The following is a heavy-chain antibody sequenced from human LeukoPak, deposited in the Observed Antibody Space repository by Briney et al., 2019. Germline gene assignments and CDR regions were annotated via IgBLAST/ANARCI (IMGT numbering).Heavy chain of an antibody. CDR3: AKDPPTSGYLGSVLRDY. CDR2: ISGSGGST. V-gene: IGHV3-23*01. CDR1: GFTFSSYA. D-gene: IGHD3-3*01. J-gene: IGHJ4*02. Sequence: HAGGSLRLSCAASGFTFSSYAMSWVRQAPGKGLEWVSAISGSGGSTYYADSVKGRFTISRDNSKNTLYLQMNSLRAEDTAVYYCAKDPPTSGYLGSVLRDYWGQGTLVTVSS.